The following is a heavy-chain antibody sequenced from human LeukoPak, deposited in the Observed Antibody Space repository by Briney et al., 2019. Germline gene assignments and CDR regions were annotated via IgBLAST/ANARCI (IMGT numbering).Heavy chain of an antibody. D-gene: IGHD2-2*01. CDR3: ARAVPATAIRAVAYPYYFDY. V-gene: IGHV4-4*07. Sequence: SETLSLTCTVSGGSISSYYWSWIRQPAGKGLEWIGRIYSSGSTNYNPSLKSRVTMAVNTSMNQFSLNLNSVTAADTAMYYCARAVPATAIRAVAYPYYFDYWGQGTLVTVSS. CDR1: GGSISSYY. CDR2: IYSSGST. J-gene: IGHJ4*02.